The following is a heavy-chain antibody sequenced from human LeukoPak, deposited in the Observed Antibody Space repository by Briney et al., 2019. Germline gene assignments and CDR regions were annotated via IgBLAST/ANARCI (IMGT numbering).Heavy chain of an antibody. CDR2: ISAYNGNT. CDR1: GYTFTSYG. Sequence: ASVKVSCKASGYTFTSYGISWVRQAPGQGLEWMGWISAYNGNTNYAQKLQGRVTMTTDTSTSTAYMELRSLRSDDTAVYYCARDSVGYYGSGAVGWYFDLWGRGTLVTVSS. D-gene: IGHD3-10*01. J-gene: IGHJ2*01. V-gene: IGHV1-18*04. CDR3: ARDSVGYYGSGAVGWYFDL.